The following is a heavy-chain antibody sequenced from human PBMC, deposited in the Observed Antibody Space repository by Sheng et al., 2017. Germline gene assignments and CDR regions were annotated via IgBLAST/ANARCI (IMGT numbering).Heavy chain of an antibody. CDR1: GGTFSSYA. V-gene: IGHV1-69*04. CDR3: ARDRWLQSHLYYYYYYMDV. D-gene: IGHD5-12*01. J-gene: IGHJ6*03. Sequence: QVQLVQSGAEVKKPGSSVKVSCKASGGTFSSYAISWVRQAPGQGLEWMGGIIPILGIANYAQKFQGRVTITADKSTSTAYMELSSLRSEDTAVYYCARDRWLQSHLYYYYYYMDVWGKGTTVTVSS. CDR2: IIPILGIA.